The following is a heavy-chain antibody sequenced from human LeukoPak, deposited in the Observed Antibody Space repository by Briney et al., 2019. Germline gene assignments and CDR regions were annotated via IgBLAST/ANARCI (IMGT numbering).Heavy chain of an antibody. D-gene: IGHD6-13*01. CDR1: GFTFSSYS. Sequence: GGSLRLSCAASGFTFSSYSMNWVRQAPGKGLEWVSYISSSSSTIYYADSVKGRFTISRDNAKNSLYLQMNSLRAEDTAVYYCVRDLQQLGQHNFDYWGQGTLVTVSS. V-gene: IGHV3-48*01. CDR3: VRDLQQLGQHNFDY. J-gene: IGHJ4*02. CDR2: ISSSSSTI.